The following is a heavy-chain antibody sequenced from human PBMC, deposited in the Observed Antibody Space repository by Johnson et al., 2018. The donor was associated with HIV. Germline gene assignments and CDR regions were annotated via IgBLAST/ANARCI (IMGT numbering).Heavy chain of an antibody. CDR2: ISSSGSTI. CDR1: GFTFSDYY. CDR3: ARAENWCRGGSCYWECAFDI. J-gene: IGHJ3*02. Sequence: QVQLVESGGGLVKPGGSLRLSCAASGFTFSDYYMSWIRQAPGKGLEWVSYISSSGSTIYYADSVKGRFTISRDNAKNSLYLQMNSLRAEDTAVYYCARAENWCRGGSCYWECAFDIWGQGTMVTVSS. V-gene: IGHV3-11*04. D-gene: IGHD2-15*01.